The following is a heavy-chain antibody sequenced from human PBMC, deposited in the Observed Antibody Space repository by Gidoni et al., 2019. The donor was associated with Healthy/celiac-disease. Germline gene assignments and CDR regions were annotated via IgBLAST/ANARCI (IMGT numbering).Heavy chain of an antibody. CDR3: ARDRTWYSSGWTGFDY. J-gene: IGHJ4*02. CDR1: GVTFSRYG. V-gene: IGHV3-33*01. CDR2: IWYDGSNK. D-gene: IGHD6-19*01. Sequence: QVQLVESGGGVVQPGPSLRLSCAASGVTFSRYGMHWVRQAPGKGLEWVAVIWYDGSNKYYADSVKGRFTISRDNSKNTLYLQMNSLRAEDTAVYYCARDRTWYSSGWTGFDYWGQGTLVTVSS.